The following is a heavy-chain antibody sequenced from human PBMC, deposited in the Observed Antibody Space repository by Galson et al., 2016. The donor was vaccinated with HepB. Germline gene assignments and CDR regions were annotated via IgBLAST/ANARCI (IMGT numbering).Heavy chain of an antibody. CDR1: GYSFSTYW. J-gene: IGHJ2*01. Sequence: SGAEVKTPGESLKISCKGSGYSFSTYWIGWVRQMPGKGLEWMAIIYPGDSNIKYSPSFQGQVTISVDKSISSAYLQWSSLKASDSAMYYCARRGAYNFGWYFDLWGRGTLVTVSS. CDR2: IYPGDSNI. CDR3: ARRGAYNFGWYFDL. V-gene: IGHV5-51*01. D-gene: IGHD5-24*01.